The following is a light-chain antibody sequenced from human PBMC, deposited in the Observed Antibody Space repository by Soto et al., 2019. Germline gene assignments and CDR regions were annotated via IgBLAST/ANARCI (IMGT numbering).Light chain of an antibody. J-gene: IGKJ1*01. V-gene: IGKV3-20*01. CDR1: QSVPGSH. Sequence: IVLTQSPGTLTLSPGARATLSCRASQSVPGSHLAWYQQKPGQAPRLLLYGASTRATGIPDRFSGSGSGTDFTPTISRVEPEDFAVFYCQQYGSSPTFGQGTKVDI. CDR3: QQYGSSPT. CDR2: GAS.